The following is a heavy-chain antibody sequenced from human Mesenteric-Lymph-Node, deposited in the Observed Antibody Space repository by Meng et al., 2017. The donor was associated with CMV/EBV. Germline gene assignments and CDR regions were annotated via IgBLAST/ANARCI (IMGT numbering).Heavy chain of an antibody. J-gene: IGHJ4*02. Sequence: ASVKVSCKVSGYTFTNYGISWVRQAPGQGLEWMGWISPYNGKTNYAQSFQGRVTVTTDTSTSTAYMELRSLRSDDTAVYYCAREAYDFFSPQYTLSQFNFWGQGTLVTVSS. CDR3: AREAYDFFSPQYTLSQFNF. D-gene: IGHD3-3*01. CDR1: GYTFTNYG. V-gene: IGHV1-18*01. CDR2: ISPYNGKT.